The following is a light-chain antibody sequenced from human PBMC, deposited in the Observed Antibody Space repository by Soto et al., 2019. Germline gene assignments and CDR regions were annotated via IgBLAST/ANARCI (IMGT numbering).Light chain of an antibody. CDR3: CSYAGNRTFV. J-gene: IGLJ2*01. V-gene: IGLV2-23*03. CDR2: GGS. Sequence: QSVLTQPASVSGSPGQSITISCTATSSDFGIYDLVSWYQQYPGKAPKVIIFGGSKRPSGVSDRFSGSTSGNTASLTISGLQAEDEADYHCCSYAGNRTFVFGGGTKLTVL. CDR1: SSDFGIYDL.